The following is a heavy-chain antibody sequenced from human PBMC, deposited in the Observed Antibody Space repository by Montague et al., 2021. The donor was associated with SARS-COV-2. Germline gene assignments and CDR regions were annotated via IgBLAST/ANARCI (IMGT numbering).Heavy chain of an antibody. CDR1: GDSMSDYY. V-gene: IGHV4-59*01. CDR3: ARTSRGSRYFYGVDV. J-gene: IGHJ6*02. Sequence: SETLSLTCTVSGDSMSDYYWSRIRQPPGMGLEWIGYIFRSGATNYNPPLKSRVIISLDTSKSQFSLRLSSVTAADTAIYYCARTSRGSRYFYGVDVWGQGTSVTVSS. D-gene: IGHD3-10*01. CDR2: IFRSGAT.